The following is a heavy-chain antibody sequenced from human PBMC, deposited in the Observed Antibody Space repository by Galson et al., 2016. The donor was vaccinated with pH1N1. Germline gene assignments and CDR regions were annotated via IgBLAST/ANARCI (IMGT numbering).Heavy chain of an antibody. CDR3: AKDHPSEGWRALDS. D-gene: IGHD2-15*01. J-gene: IGHJ4*02. CDR1: GFTFSDYV. V-gene: IGHV3-23*01. Sequence: SLRLSCAASGFTFSDYVMTWVRQAPGKGLEWVSAIFGSAAKTFYADSVMGRFTISRDNSKNTLYLQMNSLRVEDTAIYYCAKDHPSEGWRALDSWGQGTLVTVSS. CDR2: IFGSAAKT.